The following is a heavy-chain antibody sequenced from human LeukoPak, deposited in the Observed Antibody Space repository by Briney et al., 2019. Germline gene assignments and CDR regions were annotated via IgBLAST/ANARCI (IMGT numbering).Heavy chain of an antibody. CDR3: TAGDLDAFDV. D-gene: IGHD7-27*01. J-gene: IGHJ3*01. Sequence: PGGSLRLSCAASGFPFSNAWMSWVRQAPGKGLEWVSRSKSRGDGGTTDYAAPVKGRFTISRDDSKNTLYLQMHSLKTEDTAVYYCTAGDLDAFDVWGQGTTVIVSS. CDR1: GFPFSNAW. V-gene: IGHV3-15*01. CDR2: SKSRGDGGTT.